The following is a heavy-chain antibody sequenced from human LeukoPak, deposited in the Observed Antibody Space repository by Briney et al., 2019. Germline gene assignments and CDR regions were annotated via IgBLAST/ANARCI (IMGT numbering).Heavy chain of an antibody. CDR1: GYRFTSYW. Sequence: PGESLKISCKGSGYRFTSYWIGWVRQMPGKGLEWMGIIYPDDSDTRYSPSFQGQVTISADKSIKTAYLQWRGLKASDTAMYYCARQEGSYGYDQIRYWGQGTLVTVSS. CDR3: ARQEGSYGYDQIRY. J-gene: IGHJ4*02. D-gene: IGHD5-18*01. CDR2: IYPDDSDT. V-gene: IGHV5-51*01.